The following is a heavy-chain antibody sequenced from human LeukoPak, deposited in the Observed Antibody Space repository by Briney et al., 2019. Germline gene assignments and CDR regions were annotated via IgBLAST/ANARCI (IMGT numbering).Heavy chain of an antibody. CDR2: MSGGGGST. J-gene: IGHJ4*02. CDR1: GFTFSSYG. Sequence: GGSLRLSCAASGFTFSSYGMSWVRQAPGKGLEWVSAMSGGGGSTFYADSVKGRFTISRDNSKNTLYLQMNSLRAEDTAVYYCAKDIVYGSGSYNYWGQGTLVTVSS. CDR3: AKDIVYGSGSYNY. D-gene: IGHD3-10*01. V-gene: IGHV3-23*01.